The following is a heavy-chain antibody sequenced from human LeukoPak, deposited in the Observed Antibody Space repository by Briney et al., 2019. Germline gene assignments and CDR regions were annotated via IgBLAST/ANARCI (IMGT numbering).Heavy chain of an antibody. CDR2: VQTSGST. D-gene: IGHD3-10*01. Sequence: SETLSLTCTVSGGSISNYYWSWIRQPAGRGLEWVGRVQTSGSTKYNPSLKSRVTMSVDTSKNQFSLKLSSVTAADTAVYYCARDVGSSDAFDIWGQGTMVIVSS. J-gene: IGHJ3*02. V-gene: IGHV4-4*07. CDR1: GGSISNYY. CDR3: ARDVGSSDAFDI.